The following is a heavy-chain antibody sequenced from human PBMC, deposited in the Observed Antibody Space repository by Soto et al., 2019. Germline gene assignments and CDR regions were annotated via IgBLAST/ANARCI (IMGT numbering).Heavy chain of an antibody. V-gene: IGHV3-30*18. Sequence: QVQLVESGGGVVQPGRSLRLSCAASGFTFSSYGMHWVRQAPGKGLEWVAVISYDGSNKYYADSAKGRFTISRDNSKNTLYLQMNSLRAEDTAVYYCAKNQSETAAGTSTDYWGQGTLVTVSS. D-gene: IGHD6-13*01. J-gene: IGHJ4*02. CDR1: GFTFSSYG. CDR3: AKNQSETAAGTSTDY. CDR2: ISYDGSNK.